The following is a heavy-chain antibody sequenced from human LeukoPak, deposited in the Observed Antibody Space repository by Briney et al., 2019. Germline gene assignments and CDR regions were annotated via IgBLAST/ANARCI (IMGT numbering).Heavy chain of an antibody. D-gene: IGHD5-12*01. Sequence: KSSETLSLTCTVSGGFISSYYWSWIRQPPGKGLEWIGYIYYSGSTNYNPSLKSRVTISVDTSKSQFSLKLSSVTAADTAVYYCARVGFGGYSGSYYFDYWGQGTLVTVSS. J-gene: IGHJ4*02. V-gene: IGHV4-59*01. CDR1: GGFISSYY. CDR3: ARVGFGGYSGSYYFDY. CDR2: IYYSGST.